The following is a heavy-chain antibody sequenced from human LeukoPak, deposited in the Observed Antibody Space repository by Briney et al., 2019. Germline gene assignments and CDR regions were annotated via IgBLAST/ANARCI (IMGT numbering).Heavy chain of an antibody. D-gene: IGHD1-26*01. CDR2: ISGSGGST. CDR3: AKQELLHLFFDY. Sequence: PGGSLRLSCAASGFTFSSYAMSWVRQAPGKGLEWVSAISGSGGSTYYADSVKGRFTISRDNSKNTLYLQMNSQRAEDTAVYYCAKQELLHLFFDYWGQGTLVTVSS. V-gene: IGHV3-23*01. J-gene: IGHJ4*02. CDR1: GFTFSSYA.